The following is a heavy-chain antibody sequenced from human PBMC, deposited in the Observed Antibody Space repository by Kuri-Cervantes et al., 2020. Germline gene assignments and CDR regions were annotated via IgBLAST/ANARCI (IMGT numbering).Heavy chain of an antibody. CDR2: IYHSGST. V-gene: IGHV4-38-2*01. Sequence: GSLRLSCAVSGYSISSGYYWGWIRQPPGKGLEWIGSIYHSGSTNYNPSLKSRVTISVDTSKNQFSLKLSSVTAADTAVYYCARKLHYWYFDLWGRGTLVTVSS. CDR1: GYSISSGYY. CDR3: ARKLHYWYFDL. D-gene: IGHD1-26*01. J-gene: IGHJ2*01.